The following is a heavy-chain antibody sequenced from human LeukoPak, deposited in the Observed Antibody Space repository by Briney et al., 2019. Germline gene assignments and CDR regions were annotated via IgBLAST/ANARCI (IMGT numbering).Heavy chain of an antibody. V-gene: IGHV3-7*01. CDR2: IKQDGSEK. CDR1: GFTFSSYW. D-gene: IGHD2-8*01. Sequence: PGGSLRLSCAASGFTFSSYWMSWVRQAPGKGLEWVAKIKQDGSEKYYVDSVKGRFTISRDNAKNSLYLQMNSLRAEDTAVYYCARVMVGRSPGSFDPWGQGTLVTVSS. J-gene: IGHJ5*02. CDR3: ARVMVGRSPGSFDP.